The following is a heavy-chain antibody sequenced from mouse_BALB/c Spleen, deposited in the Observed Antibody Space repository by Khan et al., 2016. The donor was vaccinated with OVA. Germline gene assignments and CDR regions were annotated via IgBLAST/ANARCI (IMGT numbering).Heavy chain of an antibody. D-gene: IGHD2-14*01. CDR2: INPSNGYT. CDR3: VRDGAYHRNDGWFAY. J-gene: IGHJ3*01. CDR1: GYTFTSYT. V-gene: IGHV1-4*01. Sequence: VQLQESGAELARPGASVKMSCKASGYTFTSYTIHWIKLRPGQGLEWIGFINPSNGYTNYNQKFKDKATLTADKSSTTVYMQLSSLTSDDSAVYNCVRDGAYHRNDGWFAYWGQGSLVTVCA.